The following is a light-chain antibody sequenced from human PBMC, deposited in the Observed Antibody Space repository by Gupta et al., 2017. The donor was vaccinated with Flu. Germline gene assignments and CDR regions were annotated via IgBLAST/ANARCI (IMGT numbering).Light chain of an antibody. J-gene: IGLJ3*02. CDR2: LNSDGSH. CDR3: QDWGAGVRV. CDR1: SGHSTYP. V-gene: IGLV4-69*01. Sequence: QLVLTQSPSASASLGASVKLTCTLSSGHSTYPNAWHQRQPEKGRRFLRKLNSDGSHDKGDGIPDRFYGSSSGAARYLTISSLQAEDDAYYFCQDWGAGVRVFGGGTKVTVL.